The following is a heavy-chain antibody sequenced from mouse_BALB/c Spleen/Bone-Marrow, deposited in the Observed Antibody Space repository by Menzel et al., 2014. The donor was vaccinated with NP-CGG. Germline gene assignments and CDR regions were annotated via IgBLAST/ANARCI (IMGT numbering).Heavy chain of an antibody. J-gene: IGHJ2*01. CDR2: IWGGGST. D-gene: IGHD4-1*01. CDR3: ARNPVGRNFFDY. V-gene: IGHV2-2*02. CDR1: GFSFPNYG. Sequence: VQLQQSGPGLVQPSQSLSITCTVSGFSFPNYGVHWVRQSPGKGLEWLGVIWGGGSTDYNAAFISRLSITKDNSKSQVFFKMNSLQANDTAIYYCARNPVGRNFFDYWGQGTTLTVSS.